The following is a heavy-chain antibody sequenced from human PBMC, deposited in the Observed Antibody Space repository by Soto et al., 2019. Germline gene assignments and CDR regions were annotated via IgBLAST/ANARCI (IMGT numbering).Heavy chain of an antibody. D-gene: IGHD7-27*01. CDR3: TRGQVPLGPY. CDR2: INYSGST. J-gene: IGHJ4*02. Sequence: VEEGYSGDYYWSRIRQPPEKGLEWIGEINYSGSTNYNPSLKSRVTMSVDTSKSQFSLKLSPVTAADTDVYYCTRGQVPLGPYRVQGTPVTVSS. CDR1: EGYSGDYY. V-gene: IGHV4-34*01.